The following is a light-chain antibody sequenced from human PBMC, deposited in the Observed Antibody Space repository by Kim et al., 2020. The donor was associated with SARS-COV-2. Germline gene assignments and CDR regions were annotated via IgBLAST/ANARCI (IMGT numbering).Light chain of an antibody. Sequence: PVERPPSSGRARWTLGVTYLSGLQQKPGLVPRFFVWGASYRAGGGPDRFSASGSGTDFTLPISRLEPEDSAVYFCQWYGRSPLPTFGQGTKVDIK. CDR3: QWYGRSPLPT. CDR1: WTLGVTY. V-gene: IGKV3-20*01. J-gene: IGKJ1*01. CDR2: GAS.